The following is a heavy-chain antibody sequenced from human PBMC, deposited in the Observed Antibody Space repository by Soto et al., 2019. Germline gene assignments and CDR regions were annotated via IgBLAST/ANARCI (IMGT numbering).Heavy chain of an antibody. V-gene: IGHV3-48*03. D-gene: IGHD3-22*01. CDR2: ITSNSDTI. Sequence: QPGGSLRLSCVFSGFAFSSYEMNWVRQAPGKGLEWLSHITSNSDTIYYTDSVRGRFTISRDNAMNSLSLQMNSLRADATATYYFARGGYYFNRSGYFLYYYAIDVWGQGTLVTVSS. CDR1: GFAFSSYE. J-gene: IGHJ6*02. CDR3: ARGGYYFNRSGYFLYYYAIDV.